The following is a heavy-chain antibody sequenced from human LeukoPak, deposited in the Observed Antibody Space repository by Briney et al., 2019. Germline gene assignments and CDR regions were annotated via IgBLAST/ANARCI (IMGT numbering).Heavy chain of an antibody. CDR2: IYYSGST. J-gene: IGHJ5*02. D-gene: IGHD3-16*02. CDR3: ARESRYYDYVWGSYRNNWFDP. CDR1: GGSISSGGYY. Sequence: SQTLSLTCTVSGGSISSGGYYWSWIRQHPGKGLEWIGYIYYSGSTNYNPSLKSRVTISVDTSKNQFSLKLSSVTAADTAVYYCARESRYYDYVWGSYRNNWFDPWGQGTLVTVSS. V-gene: IGHV4-61*08.